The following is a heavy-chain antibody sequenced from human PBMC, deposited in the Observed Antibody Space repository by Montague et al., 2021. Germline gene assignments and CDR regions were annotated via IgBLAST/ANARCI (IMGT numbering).Heavy chain of an antibody. CDR2: IHHSGST. Sequence: SETLSLTCAVYGGSFSGYYWSWVRQPPGKGLEWIGEIHHSGSTNYNPSLKSRVTISVDTSKNQFSLKLSSVTAADTAVYYCARRKRVLDRQPSNGYYYYGMDVWGQGTTVTVSS. D-gene: IGHD2/OR15-2a*01. CDR1: GGSFSGYY. V-gene: IGHV4-34*01. CDR3: ARRKRVLDRQPSNGYYYYGMDV. J-gene: IGHJ6*02.